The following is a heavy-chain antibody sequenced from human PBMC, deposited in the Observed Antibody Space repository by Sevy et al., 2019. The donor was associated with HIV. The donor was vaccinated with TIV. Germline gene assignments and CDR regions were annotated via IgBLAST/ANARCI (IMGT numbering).Heavy chain of an antibody. Sequence: ASVKVSCKASGGTFNSYAISWVRQAPGQGLEWMGGIIPIFGTANYAQKFQGRVTITADESTSTAYMELSSLRSEDTAVYYCARDPAHSPYYYDSSGYGPDAFDIWGQGTMVTVSS. CDR3: ARDPAHSPYYYDSSGYGPDAFDI. J-gene: IGHJ3*02. V-gene: IGHV1-69*13. CDR2: IIPIFGTA. CDR1: GGTFNSYA. D-gene: IGHD3-22*01.